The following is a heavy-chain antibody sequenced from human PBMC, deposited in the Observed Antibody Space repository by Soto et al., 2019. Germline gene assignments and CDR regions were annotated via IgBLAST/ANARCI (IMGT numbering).Heavy chain of an antibody. D-gene: IGHD3-9*01. Sequence: SQTLSLTCAISGDSVSSNSAAWNWIRPSPSRGLEWLGRTYYRSKWYNDYAVSVKSRITINLDTSKNQFSLQLNSVTPEDTAVYYCAREYFDWLEAGWFDPWGQGTLVTVSS. CDR2: TYYRSKWYN. CDR3: AREYFDWLEAGWFDP. J-gene: IGHJ5*02. CDR1: GDSVSSNSAA. V-gene: IGHV6-1*01.